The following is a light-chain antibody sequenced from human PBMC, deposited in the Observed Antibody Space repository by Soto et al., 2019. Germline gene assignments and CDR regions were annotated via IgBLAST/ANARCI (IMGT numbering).Light chain of an antibody. V-gene: IGKV1-5*03. CDR3: QQYETYSGT. J-gene: IGKJ3*01. Sequence: DIQMTQSPSSLSASVGDRVTITCRASQMINTSLAWYQQKPGKAPKLLIYRASNLVNGVPSRFSGSGSGTEFTLTISSLQPDDFSIYYCQQYETYSGTFGPGTKVDL. CDR1: QMINTS. CDR2: RAS.